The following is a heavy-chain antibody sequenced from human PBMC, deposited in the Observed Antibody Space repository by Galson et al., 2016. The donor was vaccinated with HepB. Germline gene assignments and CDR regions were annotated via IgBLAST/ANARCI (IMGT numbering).Heavy chain of an antibody. CDR3: ARNLGQIVPGLFFYFYYGLDV. D-gene: IGHD2/OR15-2a*01. CDR1: GFTFSNFG. Sequence: SLRLSCAASGFTFSNFGMHWVRQASGKGPEWLAIIWYDGSTKFYADSVKGRFNISRDNSNNTLYLQMNNLRAEDTAVYFCARNLGQIVPGLFFYFYYGLDVWGQGTTVTVSS. V-gene: IGHV3-33*01. J-gene: IGHJ6*02. CDR2: IWYDGSTK.